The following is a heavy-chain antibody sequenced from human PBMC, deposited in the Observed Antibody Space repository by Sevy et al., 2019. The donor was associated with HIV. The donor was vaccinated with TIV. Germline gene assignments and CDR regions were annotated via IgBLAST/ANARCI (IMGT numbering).Heavy chain of an antibody. CDR2: ISSDGSST. CDR1: GFTFSSYW. V-gene: IGHV3-74*01. Sequence: GGSLRLSCAASGFTFSSYWMHWVRHAPGKGLVWVSRISSDGSSTSYADSVRGQFTISRDNAKNTLYLQMNSLRAEDTAVYYCARVGRAARDFDYWGQGTLVTVSS. CDR3: ARVGRAARDFDY. J-gene: IGHJ4*02. D-gene: IGHD6-6*01.